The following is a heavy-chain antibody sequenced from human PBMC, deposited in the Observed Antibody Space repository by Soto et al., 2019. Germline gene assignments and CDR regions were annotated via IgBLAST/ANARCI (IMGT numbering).Heavy chain of an antibody. CDR2: IWYDGTIK. CDR1: GFSFSNYG. CDR3: TTDTNGPLT. J-gene: IGHJ4*02. D-gene: IGHD2-8*01. Sequence: QVQLVESGGGVVQPGGSLRLSCAASGFSFSNYGMHWVRQAPGKGLEWVAVIWYDGTIKYHADSVKGRFTVSRDNSQNTLYLQMNSLRAEDTAVYYCTTDTNGPLTWGQGTLLTFSS. V-gene: IGHV3-33*01.